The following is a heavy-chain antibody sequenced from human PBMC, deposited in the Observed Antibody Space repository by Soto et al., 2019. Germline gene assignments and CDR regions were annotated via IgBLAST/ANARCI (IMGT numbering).Heavy chain of an antibody. D-gene: IGHD6-19*01. J-gene: IGHJ4*02. CDR3: ARGGQWLVPSQPLDY. Sequence: QVQLVQSGAEVKKPGASVKVSCKASGYTFTSYAMHWVRQAPGQRLEWMGWINAGNGNTKDSQKFQGRVTITRDTSASTAYMELGSLRSEDTAVYYWARGGQWLVPSQPLDYWGQGTLVSVSS. CDR1: GYTFTSYA. CDR2: INAGNGNT. V-gene: IGHV1-3*01.